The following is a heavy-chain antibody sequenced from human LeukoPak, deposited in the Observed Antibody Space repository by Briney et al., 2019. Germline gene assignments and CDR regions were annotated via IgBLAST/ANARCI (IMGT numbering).Heavy chain of an antibody. D-gene: IGHD1-26*01. V-gene: IGHV1-58*02. Sequence: SVWVSCKASGFTFTSSVMQWVRQARGQRLEWIGWIVVGSGNTNYAQKFQERVTITRDKSTSTAYMELSSLRSEDTAVYYCAAGIGSRPEYFHYWGQGTLVTVSS. CDR3: AAGIGSRPEYFHY. J-gene: IGHJ1*01. CDR2: IVVGSGNT. CDR1: GFTFTSSV.